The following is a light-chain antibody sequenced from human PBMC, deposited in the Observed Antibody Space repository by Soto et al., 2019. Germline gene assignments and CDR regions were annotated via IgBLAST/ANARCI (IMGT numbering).Light chain of an antibody. Sequence: EIVLTQSPGTLSLSPGERATLSCRASQSVSSSYLAWYQQKPGQAPRLLIYGASSRDTGIPDRFSGRGSGTDFTLTISRLAPEDFAVYYCQQYGSSPLTFGGGAKVAIK. J-gene: IGKJ4*01. CDR2: GAS. CDR3: QQYGSSPLT. V-gene: IGKV3-20*01. CDR1: QSVSSSY.